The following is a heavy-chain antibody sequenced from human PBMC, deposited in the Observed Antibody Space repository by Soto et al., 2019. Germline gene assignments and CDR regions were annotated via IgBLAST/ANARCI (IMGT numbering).Heavy chain of an antibody. CDR1: GGSTSSGGYP. D-gene: IGHD1-7*01. CDR3: ARTESGTFDP. J-gene: IGHJ5*02. Sequence: SETLSLPCAVSGGSTSSGGYPWCWIRQPPGKGLEWIGYIYHSGSTYYNPSLESRVTISVDRSKNQFSLKLSSVTAADTAVYYCARTESGTFDPWGQGTLVTVSS. V-gene: IGHV4-30-2*01. CDR2: IYHSGST.